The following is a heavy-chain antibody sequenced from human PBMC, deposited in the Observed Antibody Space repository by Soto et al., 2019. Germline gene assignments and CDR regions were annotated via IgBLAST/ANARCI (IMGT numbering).Heavy chain of an antibody. CDR3: FFFQAEDGIRDPVAVSAFLLNRSSDL. J-gene: IGHJ2*01. CDR2: IWYDGRNK. V-gene: IGHV3-33*01. Sequence: KGLEWVAVIWYDGRNKYDADSVKGRFTISRDNSKNTLCLQMNSLRAEDTAVYYCFFFQAEDGIRDPVAVSAFLLNRSSDL. D-gene: IGHD2-15*01.